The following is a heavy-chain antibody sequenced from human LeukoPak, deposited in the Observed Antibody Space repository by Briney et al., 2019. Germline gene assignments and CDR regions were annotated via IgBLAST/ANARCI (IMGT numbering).Heavy chain of an antibody. CDR3: ATVFDY. D-gene: IGHD4-17*01. J-gene: IGHJ4*02. Sequence: GGSLRLSCAASGLIFCNHWIHWVRQAPGKGLVWVSRIDGDGSGTSYADSVKGRFTISRDNAKNTSYLQMDSLRAEDSAVYYCATVFDYWGQGTLVTVSS. CDR1: GLIFCNHW. CDR2: IDGDGSGT. V-gene: IGHV3-74*01.